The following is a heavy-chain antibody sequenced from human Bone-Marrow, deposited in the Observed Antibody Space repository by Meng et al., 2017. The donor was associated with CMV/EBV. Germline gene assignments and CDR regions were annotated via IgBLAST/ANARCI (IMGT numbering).Heavy chain of an antibody. D-gene: IGHD6-13*01. J-gene: IGHJ4*02. CDR1: EFIFSTYW. V-gene: IGHV3-7*03. CDR3: ARYIAATGFFDY. Sequence: VASEFIFSTYWRGWVRQAPGKGLEWVAQIKEDGSEIYYVDSVRGRFTISRDNAKNSLYLQMTSLRAEDTAVFYCARYIAATGFFDYWGQGTLVTVSS. CDR2: IKEDGSEI.